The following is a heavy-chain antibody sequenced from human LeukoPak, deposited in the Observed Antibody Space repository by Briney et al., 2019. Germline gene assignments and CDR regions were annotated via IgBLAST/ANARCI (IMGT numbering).Heavy chain of an antibody. CDR3: VKDFLYDYDSTGYTPPYYIDY. Sequence: PGGSLRLSCAASGFTFSSDGMSWVRQAPGKGLEWVSAISGSGGSTYYADTVKGRFTISRDNYKDPLYLQMSSRRAEEPAVYSCVKDFLYDYDSTGYTPPYYIDYWSQGTLVTVSS. J-gene: IGHJ4*02. CDR2: ISGSGGST. CDR1: GFTFSSDG. V-gene: IGHV3-23*01. D-gene: IGHD3-22*01.